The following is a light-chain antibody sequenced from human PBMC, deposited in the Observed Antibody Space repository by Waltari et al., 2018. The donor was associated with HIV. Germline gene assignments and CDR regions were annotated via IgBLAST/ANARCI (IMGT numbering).Light chain of an antibody. CDR2: GNN. CDR3: QSYDSSMSCVV. Sequence: QSVLTQPPSVSGAPGQRVTLSCTGASSNIRAGSDVPWYQHLPGTAPKLLISGNNNRPSGVPDRFSGSKSGTSASLAITGLQPDDEADYYCQSYDSSMSCVVFGGGTKVTVV. V-gene: IGLV1-40*01. J-gene: IGLJ2*01. CDR1: SSNIRAGSD.